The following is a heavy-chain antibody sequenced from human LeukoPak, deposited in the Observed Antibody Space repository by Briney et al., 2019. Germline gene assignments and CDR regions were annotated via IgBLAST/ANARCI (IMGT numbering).Heavy chain of an antibody. J-gene: IGHJ4*02. D-gene: IGHD6-19*01. CDR2: IIPIFGTA. Sequence: GASVKVSCKASGGTFSSYAISWVRQAPGQGLEWMGGIIPIFGTANYAQKFQGRVTITADESTSTAYMELSSLRSEDTAVYYCARVAVAGDSHFDYWGQGTLVTVSS. CDR3: ARVAVAGDSHFDY. V-gene: IGHV1-69*13. CDR1: GGTFSSYA.